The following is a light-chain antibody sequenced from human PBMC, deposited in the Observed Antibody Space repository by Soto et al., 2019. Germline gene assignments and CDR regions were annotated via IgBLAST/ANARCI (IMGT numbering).Light chain of an antibody. CDR1: QSVSSY. V-gene: IGKV3-11*01. CDR3: QQRSNCPEVYP. CDR2: DAS. Sequence: EIVLTQSPATLSLSPGERATLSCRTSQSVSSYLAWYQQKPGQAPRLLIYDASNRATGIPARFSGSGSGTDFTLTISSLAPEDFAVYYCQQRSNCPEVYPLGQGTKLEIK. J-gene: IGKJ2*01.